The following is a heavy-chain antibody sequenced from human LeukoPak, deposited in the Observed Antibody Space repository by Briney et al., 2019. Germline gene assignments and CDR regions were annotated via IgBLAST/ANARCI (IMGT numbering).Heavy chain of an antibody. D-gene: IGHD6-19*01. J-gene: IGHJ4*02. CDR2: INQDGREK. CDR1: GFASSSFW. V-gene: IGHV3-7*04. Sequence: PVGSLRLSCAAPGFASSSFWMSSVRQVPGKGLEWVANINQDGREKNYVDSVKGRFTIFRDNDKNSLYLQMNSLRVEDTAVFYCTRGSGWYPDYWGQGTLVTVSS. CDR3: TRGSGWYPDY.